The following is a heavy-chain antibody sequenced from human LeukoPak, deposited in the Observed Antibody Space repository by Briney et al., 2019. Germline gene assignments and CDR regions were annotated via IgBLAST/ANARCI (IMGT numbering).Heavy chain of an antibody. CDR2: INWNGGST. J-gene: IGHJ4*02. V-gene: IGHV3-20*04. CDR1: GFTFSSFW. D-gene: IGHD1-26*01. CDR3: ARDQWEPLNDY. Sequence: GGSLRLSCAASGFTFSSFWMHWVRQAPGKGLEWVSGINWNGGSTGYADSVKGRFTISRDNAKDSLYLQMNSLRAEDTALYYCARDQWEPLNDYWGQGTLVTVSS.